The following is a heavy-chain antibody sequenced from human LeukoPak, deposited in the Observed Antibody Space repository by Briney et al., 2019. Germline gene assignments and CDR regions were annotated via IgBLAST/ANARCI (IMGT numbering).Heavy chain of an antibody. V-gene: IGHV4-59*01. Sequence: SETLSLTCTVSGGSISSYYWSWIRQPPGKGLEWIGYIYYSGSTNYNPSLKSRVTISVDTSKNQFSLKLSSVTAADTAVYYCARQYYDLWSGYYTGSYFDYWGQGTLVTVSS. CDR1: GGSISSYY. CDR3: ARQYYDLWSGYYTGSYFDY. D-gene: IGHD3-3*01. J-gene: IGHJ4*02. CDR2: IYYSGST.